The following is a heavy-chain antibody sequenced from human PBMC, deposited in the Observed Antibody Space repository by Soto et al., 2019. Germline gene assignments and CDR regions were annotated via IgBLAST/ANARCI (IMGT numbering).Heavy chain of an antibody. CDR3: AVIGGNGAFDY. J-gene: IGHJ4*02. CDR2: IVVGSGNT. D-gene: IGHD2-15*01. Sequence: QMQLVQSGPEVKKPGTSVKVSCKASGFTFTSSAVQWVRQARGQRLEWIGWIVVGSGNTNYAQKFQERVTITRDMSTSTAYVELSSLRSEDTAVYYCAVIGGNGAFDYWGQGTLVTVSS. V-gene: IGHV1-58*01. CDR1: GFTFTSSA.